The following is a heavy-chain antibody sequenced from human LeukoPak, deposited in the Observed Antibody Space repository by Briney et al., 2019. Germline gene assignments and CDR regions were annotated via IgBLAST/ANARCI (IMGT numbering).Heavy chain of an antibody. CDR3: ARYSGSGWY. CDR1: GYTFTNYW. J-gene: IGHJ4*02. Sequence: GESLKISCKASGYTFTNYWIGWVRQMPGKGLEWMGIIYPGDSDTRYSPSFRGQVIISADKSIRTAYLQWTSLKASDTAMYYCARYSGSGWYWGQGTLVTVSS. D-gene: IGHD6-19*01. CDR2: IYPGDSDT. V-gene: IGHV5-51*01.